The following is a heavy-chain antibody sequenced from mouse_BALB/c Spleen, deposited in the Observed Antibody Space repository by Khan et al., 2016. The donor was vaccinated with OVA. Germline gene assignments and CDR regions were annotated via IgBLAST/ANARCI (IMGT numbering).Heavy chain of an antibody. CDR3: TRDRIDY. CDR2: INPTSGYT. V-gene: IGHV1-7*01. J-gene: IGHJ2*01. Sequence: VELVESGAELAKPGASVKMSCKASGYTFTTYWMHWVKQRPGQGLEWIGYINPTSGYTDYNEKFKDRATLSADKSSSTAYMQLSNLTSEDSAVYYCTRDRIDYWGQGTTLTVSS. CDR1: GYTFTTYW.